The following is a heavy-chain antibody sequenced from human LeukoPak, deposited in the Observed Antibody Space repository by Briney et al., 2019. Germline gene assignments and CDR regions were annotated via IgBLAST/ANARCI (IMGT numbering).Heavy chain of an antibody. Sequence: PAETLSLTCAVSGYSISSGYYWGWIRQPPGKGLEGIGSIYHSGSTYYNPSLKSRVTISVDTSMNQFSLKLSSVTAADTAVYYCAREDGYGSGWGEYWGQGTLVTVGS. J-gene: IGHJ4*02. CDR1: GYSISSGYY. V-gene: IGHV4-38-2*02. CDR3: AREDGYGSGWGEY. D-gene: IGHD6-19*01. CDR2: IYHSGST.